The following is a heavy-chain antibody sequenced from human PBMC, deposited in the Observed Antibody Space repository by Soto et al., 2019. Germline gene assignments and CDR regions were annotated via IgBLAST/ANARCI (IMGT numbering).Heavy chain of an antibody. CDR2: IFSDAER. V-gene: IGHV2-26*01. Sequence: QVTLRESGPVLLKPTETLTLTCNVSGFSLTTGRMGVSWIRQPPGKALEWLAHIFSDAERSYSTFLQGRLTISTDGYGSQVVLTMTNMCPVATGTYFCVRMNAVSYSYYFAMGVWGEGTTVTVSS. J-gene: IGHJ6*02. CDR3: VRMNAVSYSYYFAMGV. D-gene: IGHD2-8*01. CDR1: GFSLTTGRMG.